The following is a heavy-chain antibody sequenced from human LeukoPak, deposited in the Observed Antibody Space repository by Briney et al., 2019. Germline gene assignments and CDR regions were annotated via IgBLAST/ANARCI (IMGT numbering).Heavy chain of an antibody. V-gene: IGHV1-69*05. J-gene: IGHJ4*02. CDR2: IIPIFGTA. CDR3: ARERGRLRFLEWFFDY. CDR1: GGTFSSYA. D-gene: IGHD3-3*01. Sequence: SVKVSCKASGGTFSSYAISWVRQAPGQGLEWMGRIIPIFGTANYAQKFQGRVTITTDESTSTAYMELSSLRTEDTAVYYCARERGRLRFLEWFFDYWGQGALVTVSS.